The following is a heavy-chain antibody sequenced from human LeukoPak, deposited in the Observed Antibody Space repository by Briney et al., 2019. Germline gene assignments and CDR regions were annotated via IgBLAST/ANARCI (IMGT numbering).Heavy chain of an antibody. D-gene: IGHD2-2*01. CDR1: GYSFTSYW. CDR2: IDPSDSYT. V-gene: IGHV5-10-1*01. CDR3: AVGSVVVVPAAMGGYYYYGTDV. Sequence: GESLRISCKGSGYSFTSYWISWVRQMPGKGLEWMGRIDPSDSYTNYSPSFQGHVTISADKSISTAYLQWSSLKASDTAMYYCAVGSVVVVPAAMGGYYYYGTDVWGKGTTVTVSS. J-gene: IGHJ6*04.